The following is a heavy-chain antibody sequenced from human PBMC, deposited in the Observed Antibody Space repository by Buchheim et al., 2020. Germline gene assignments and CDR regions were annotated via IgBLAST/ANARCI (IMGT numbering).Heavy chain of an antibody. Sequence: EVQLVESGGGLVQPGGSLRLSCAASGFTFSTFSMNWVRQAPGKGLEWLSYISDSGDVIYYAASGRGRFTISRDIANNQPFFQMNSLRDEDTAVYYCARDPAVYSSGSNWFHPWGQGTL. CDR1: GFTFSTFS. D-gene: IGHD6-19*01. J-gene: IGHJ5*02. CDR2: ISDSGDVI. V-gene: IGHV3-48*02. CDR3: ARDPAVYSSGSNWFHP.